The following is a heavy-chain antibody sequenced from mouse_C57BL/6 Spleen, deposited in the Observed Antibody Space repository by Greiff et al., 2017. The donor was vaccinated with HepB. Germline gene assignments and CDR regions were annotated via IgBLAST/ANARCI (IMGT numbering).Heavy chain of an antibody. V-gene: IGHV1-54*01. CDR1: GYAFTNYL. CDR2: INPGSGGT. J-gene: IGHJ4*01. D-gene: IGHD6-1*01. Sequence: VMLVESGAELVRPGTSVKVSCKASGYAFTNYLIEWVKQRPGQGLEWIGVINPGSGGTNYNEKFKGKATLTADKSSSTAYMQLSSLTSEDSAVYFCARGGQDYAMDYWGQGTSVTVSS. CDR3: ARGGQDYAMDY.